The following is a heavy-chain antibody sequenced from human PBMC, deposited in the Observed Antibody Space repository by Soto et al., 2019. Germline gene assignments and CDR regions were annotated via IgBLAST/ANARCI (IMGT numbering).Heavy chain of an antibody. CDR3: ARLGDSSSVYYYYYMDV. J-gene: IGHJ6*03. Sequence: SETLSLTCTVSGGSISSYYWSWIRQPPGKGLEWIGYIYYSGSTNYNPSLKSRVTISVDTSKNQFSLKLSSVTAADTAVYYCARLGDSSSVYYYYYMDVWGKGTTVTVS. CDR2: IYYSGST. V-gene: IGHV4-59*08. D-gene: IGHD6-6*01. CDR1: GGSISSYY.